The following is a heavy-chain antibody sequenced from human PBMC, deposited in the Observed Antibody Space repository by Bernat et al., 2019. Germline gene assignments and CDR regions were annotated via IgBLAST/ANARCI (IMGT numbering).Heavy chain of an antibody. CDR3: ARDQAYSGSYYGSYFDY. Sequence: QLQLQESGPGLVKPSETLSLTCTVSGGSISSSSYYWGWIRQPPGKGLEWIGSIYYSGSTYYNPSLKSRVTISVDTSKNQFSLKLSSVTAADTAVYYCARDQAYSGSYYGSYFDYWGQGTLVTVSS. CDR2: IYYSGST. CDR1: GGSISSSSYY. D-gene: IGHD1-26*01. J-gene: IGHJ4*02. V-gene: IGHV4-39*02.